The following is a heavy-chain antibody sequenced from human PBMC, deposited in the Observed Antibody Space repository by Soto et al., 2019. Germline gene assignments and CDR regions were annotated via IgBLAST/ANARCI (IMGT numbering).Heavy chain of an antibody. J-gene: IGHJ6*02. CDR3: ARAGYYDFWSGYSYYYGMDV. V-gene: IGHV1-69*13. Sequence: GAPVEASSEASGVTFSSQSLSWVRHAPGKGLEWMGGIIPIFGTANYAQKFQGRVTITADESTSTAYMELSSLRSEDTAVYYCARAGYYDFWSGYSYYYGMDVWGQGTTVTVS. CDR1: GVTFSSQS. D-gene: IGHD3-3*01. CDR2: IIPIFGTA.